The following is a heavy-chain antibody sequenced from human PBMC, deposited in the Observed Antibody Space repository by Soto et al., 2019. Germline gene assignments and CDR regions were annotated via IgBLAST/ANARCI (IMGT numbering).Heavy chain of an antibody. CDR3: ARHLHSYGNSWLGP. D-gene: IGHD5-18*01. J-gene: IGHJ5*01. V-gene: IGHV4-39*01. CDR2: IYYSGST. CDR1: GGSISSSSYY. Sequence: SETLSLTCTLSGGSISSSSYYWGWIRQPPGKGLEWIGSIYYSGSTYYNPSLKSRVTISVDTSKNQFSLKLSSVTAADTAVYYCARHLHSYGNSWLGPWGQGSLVTVSS.